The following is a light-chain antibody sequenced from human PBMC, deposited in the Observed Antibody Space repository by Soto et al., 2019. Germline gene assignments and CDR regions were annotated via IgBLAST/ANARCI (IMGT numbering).Light chain of an antibody. Sequence: EIVLTQSQGTLSLSPGERATLSCLASQTVNSSYLAWYQRKPGQAPRLPIYDASTRATGVPARFSGSGSGTDFTLTISSLQSEDFAVYYCQQDYNLPITFGQGTRLEIK. V-gene: IGKV3D-7*01. CDR3: QQDYNLPIT. CDR2: DAS. CDR1: QTVNSSY. J-gene: IGKJ5*01.